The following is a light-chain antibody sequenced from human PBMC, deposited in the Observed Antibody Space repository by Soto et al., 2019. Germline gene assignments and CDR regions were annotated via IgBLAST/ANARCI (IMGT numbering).Light chain of an antibody. CDR1: QSVSSTY. Sequence: DIVMTQTPGTLSLSPGERATLSCWASQSVSSTYLAWYQQKPGQAPSLLIYGASSRATGIPDRFSGSGSGTAFTLTINVLEPEDFAVYYCQQHGTSPYTFGQGTKLEIK. V-gene: IGKV3-20*01. J-gene: IGKJ2*01. CDR3: QQHGTSPYT. CDR2: GAS.